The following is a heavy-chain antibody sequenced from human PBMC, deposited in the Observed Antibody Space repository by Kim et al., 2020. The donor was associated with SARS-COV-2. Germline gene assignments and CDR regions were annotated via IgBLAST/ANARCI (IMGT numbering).Heavy chain of an antibody. V-gene: IGHV3-23*01. D-gene: IGHD5-12*01. J-gene: IGHJ6*01. CDR3: ADALWDIGYPRYLYY. CDR2: ISGSGGNT. CDR1: GFTFSSYA. Sequence: GGSLRLSCAASGFTFSSYAMSWVRQAPGKGPEWVSGISGSGGNTFYADSVKGRFTISRDNSKNTLYLQTNSLKAEDTAVYYCADALWDIGYPRYLYY.